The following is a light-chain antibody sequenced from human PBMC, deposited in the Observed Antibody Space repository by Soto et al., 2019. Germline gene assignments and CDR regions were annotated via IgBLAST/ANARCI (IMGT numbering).Light chain of an antibody. V-gene: IGLV2-8*01. CDR1: SSDVGGYNY. J-gene: IGLJ3*02. CDR2: EDT. Sequence: QSALTQPPSASGSPGQSVTISCTGTSSDVGGYNYVSWYQQHPGKAPKLIIYEDTKRPSGVPDRFTGSKSGNTDSLTVSGLQAEDEAEYYCSSYAGSNNWAVFGGGTKLTVL. CDR3: SSYAGSNNWAV.